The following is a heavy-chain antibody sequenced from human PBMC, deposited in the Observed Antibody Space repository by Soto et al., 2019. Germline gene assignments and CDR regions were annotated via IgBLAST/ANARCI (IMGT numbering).Heavy chain of an antibody. CDR2: FSGFGTST. Sequence: GGSLRLSCAASGFTFSSYAMNWVRQAPGKRLEWVSAFSGFGTSTYYADSVKGRFTISRDNSKNMLYLQMNSLRAEDTAVYYCAKASGGDPSDFDYWGQGALVTVSS. J-gene: IGHJ4*02. D-gene: IGHD2-21*02. V-gene: IGHV3-23*01. CDR1: GFTFSSYA. CDR3: AKASGGDPSDFDY.